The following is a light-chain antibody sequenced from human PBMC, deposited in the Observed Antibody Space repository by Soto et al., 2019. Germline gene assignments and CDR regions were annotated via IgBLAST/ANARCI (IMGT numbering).Light chain of an antibody. V-gene: IGKV2-30*01. CDR2: KVS. CDR1: QSLVYSDGNTY. J-gene: IGKJ5*01. CDR3: MQVSHWPTT. Sequence: DVVLTQSPLSLPVTLGQPASISCRSSQSLVYSDGNTYLSWIQLRPGQSPRRLIYKVSNRDSGVTDGRSSSGSGTDFTLITSGVEAEDVGVNFCMQVSHWPTTFGQGTRVEIK.